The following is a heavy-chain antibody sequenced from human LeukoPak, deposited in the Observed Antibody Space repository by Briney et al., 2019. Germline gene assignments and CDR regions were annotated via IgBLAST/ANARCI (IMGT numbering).Heavy chain of an antibody. V-gene: IGHV5-51*01. D-gene: IGHD6-13*01. Sequence: GESLKISCKGSGYTFTSNWIAWVRQMPGKGLEWMGIIYPGDSDTRYSPSFQGQVTISADKSISTAYLQWSSLKASDTAMYYCARHFSSIAAAGIPFDYWGQGTLVTVSS. J-gene: IGHJ4*02. CDR3: ARHFSSIAAAGIPFDY. CDR2: IYPGDSDT. CDR1: GYTFTSNW.